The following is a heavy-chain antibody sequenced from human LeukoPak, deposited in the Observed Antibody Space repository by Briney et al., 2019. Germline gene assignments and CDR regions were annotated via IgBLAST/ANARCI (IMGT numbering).Heavy chain of an antibody. CDR2: IKQDGSEK. D-gene: IGHD3-10*01. Sequence: GGSLRLSCAASGFTFSSYWMSWFRQAPGKGLEWVANIKQDGSEKYYVDSVKGRFTISRDNAKNSLYLQMNSLRAEDTAVYYCARGIAWFGELSPYFDYWGQGTLVTVSS. CDR3: ARGIAWFGELSPYFDY. J-gene: IGHJ4*02. V-gene: IGHV3-7*03. CDR1: GFTFSSYW.